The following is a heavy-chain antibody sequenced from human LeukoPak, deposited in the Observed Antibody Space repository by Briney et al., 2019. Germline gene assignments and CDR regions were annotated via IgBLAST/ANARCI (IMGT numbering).Heavy chain of an antibody. V-gene: IGHV5-51*01. CDR3: ASRPRGYSGYVGGAFDI. Sequence: GESLKISCKGSGYNFTSYWIGWVRQMPGKGLEWMGIIYPGDSDTRYSPSFQGQVTISADKSISTAYLQWSSLKASDTAMYYCASRPRGYSGYVGGAFDIWGQGTMVAVSS. CDR2: IYPGDSDT. CDR1: GYNFTSYW. J-gene: IGHJ3*02. D-gene: IGHD5-12*01.